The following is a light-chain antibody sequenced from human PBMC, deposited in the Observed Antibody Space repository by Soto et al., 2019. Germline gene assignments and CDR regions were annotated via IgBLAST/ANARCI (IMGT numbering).Light chain of an antibody. J-gene: IGLJ1*01. CDR2: ANN. CDR1: GSNIGTFY. CDR3: KSYAGSNTYV. Sequence: QSVLTQSPSTSATPGQGVSISCSGGGSNIGTFYVSWYQHVPGTAPRLLIYANNQRPSGVPDRFSGSKSGNTASLTVSGLQAADEADYFCKSYAGSNTYVFGSGTKVTVL. V-gene: IGLV1-47*02.